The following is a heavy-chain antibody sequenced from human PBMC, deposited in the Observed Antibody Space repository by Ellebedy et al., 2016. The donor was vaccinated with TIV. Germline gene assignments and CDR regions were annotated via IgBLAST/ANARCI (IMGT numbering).Heavy chain of an antibody. J-gene: IGHJ4*02. CDR2: IISSGGRT. V-gene: IGHV3-23*01. CDR3: VKEEILDFGSGAYVH. D-gene: IGHD3-10*01. CDR1: GFTFSSYA. Sequence: PGGSLRLSCAASGFTFSSYAMSWVRQAPGKGLEWVSVIISSGGRTYYADSVKGRFTISRDNSKNTLYLQMSSLRPEDAAVYYCVKEEILDFGSGAYVHWGQGTLAIVSS.